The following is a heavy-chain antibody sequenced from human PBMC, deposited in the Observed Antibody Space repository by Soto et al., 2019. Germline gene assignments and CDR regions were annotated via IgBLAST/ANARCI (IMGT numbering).Heavy chain of an antibody. D-gene: IGHD3-9*01. CDR1: GFTFSNAW. CDR3: TWKPGGRYFYLLYYYYGMDV. Sequence: GGSLRLSSAASGFTFSNAWMSWVRQAPGKGLEWVGRIKSKTDDGTTDYAAPVKGRFTISRDDSKNTLYLQMNSLKTDHTAVYYCTWKPGGRYFYLLYYYYGMDVWGQGTTVTVSS. V-gene: IGHV3-15*01. CDR2: IKSKTDDGTT. J-gene: IGHJ6*02.